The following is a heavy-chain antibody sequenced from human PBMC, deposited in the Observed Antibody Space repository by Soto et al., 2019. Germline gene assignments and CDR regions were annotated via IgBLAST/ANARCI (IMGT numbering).Heavy chain of an antibody. D-gene: IGHD3-22*01. CDR2: ISYDGSNK. CDR3: ARRSGYYLTFDY. V-gene: IGHV3-30-3*01. CDR1: GFTFSSYA. J-gene: IGHJ4*02. Sequence: GGSLRLSCAASGFTFSSYAMHWVRQAPGKGLEWVAVISYDGSNKYYADSVKGRFTISRDNSKNTLYLQMNSLRAGDTAVYYCARRSGYYLTFDYWGQGTLVTVSS.